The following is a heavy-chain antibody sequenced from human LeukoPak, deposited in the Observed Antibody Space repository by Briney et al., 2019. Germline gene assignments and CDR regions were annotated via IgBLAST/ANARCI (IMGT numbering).Heavy chain of an antibody. J-gene: IGHJ4*02. CDR2: ISGSGGST. Sequence: HPGGSLRLSCAASGFTFSSYAMSWVRQAPGKGLEWVSAISGSGGSTYYADSVKGRFTISRDNSKNTLYLQMNSLRAEETAVYYCATRVDIVATLDYWGQGTLVTVSS. D-gene: IGHD5-12*01. CDR3: ATRVDIVATLDY. V-gene: IGHV3-23*01. CDR1: GFTFSSYA.